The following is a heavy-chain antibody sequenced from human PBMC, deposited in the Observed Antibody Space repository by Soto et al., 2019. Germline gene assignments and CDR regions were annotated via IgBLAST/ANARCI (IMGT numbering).Heavy chain of an antibody. J-gene: IGHJ2*01. CDR2: VYHNGNT. V-gene: IGHV4-59*01. CDR3: AVPGPAGL. Sequence: QMQLQASGPGLVKPSETLSLTCTVSGGSIRRYFWSWIRQAPGKKLEWLAYVYHNGNTNYNPALGSRSTLSDDTSNTPLSLNLKSVTAADAAVYYCAVPGPAGLWGRGTLVTVAS. D-gene: IGHD3-10*01. CDR1: GGSIRRYF.